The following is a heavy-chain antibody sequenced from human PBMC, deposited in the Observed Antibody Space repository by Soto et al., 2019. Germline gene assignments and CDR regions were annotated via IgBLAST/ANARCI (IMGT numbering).Heavy chain of an antibody. J-gene: IGHJ2*01. CDR3: ARAGRGNKTGNHWYFDL. D-gene: IGHD3-10*01. Sequence: GGSLRLSCAASGFTFSSYEMNWVRQAPGKGLEWVSYISSSGSTIYYADSVKGRFTISRDNAKNSLYLQMNSLRAEDTAVYYCARAGRGNKTGNHWYFDLWGRGTRVTVSS. CDR2: ISSSGSTI. CDR1: GFTFSSYE. V-gene: IGHV3-48*03.